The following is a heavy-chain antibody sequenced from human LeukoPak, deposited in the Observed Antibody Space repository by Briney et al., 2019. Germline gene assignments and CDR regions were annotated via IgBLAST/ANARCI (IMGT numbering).Heavy chain of an antibody. CDR1: GYSFTSYW. J-gene: IGHJ4*02. D-gene: IGHD4-23*01. V-gene: IGHV5-51*01. CDR2: IYPGDSDT. Sequence: GESLEISCKGSGYSFTSYWIGWVRQMPGKGLEWMGIIYPGDSDTRYSPSFQGQVTISADKSISTAYLQWSSLKASDTAMYYCARRRGEDYGGNDFDYWGQGTLVTVSS. CDR3: ARRRGEDYGGNDFDY.